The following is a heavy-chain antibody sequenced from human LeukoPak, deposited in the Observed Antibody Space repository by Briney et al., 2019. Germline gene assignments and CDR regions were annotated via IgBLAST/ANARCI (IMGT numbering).Heavy chain of an antibody. Sequence: SVKGSSKVSGGTLSRYTISWVRHAPGQGIEWMGMNNPNLSIVNIVHKFKGRLTITADKPTSTANVEPSNLRAEDTAVYYCAREAGKRYENDYWGQGTLVTVSS. CDR1: GGTLSRYT. V-gene: IGHV1-69*04. CDR3: AREAGKRYENDY. CDR2: NNPNLSIV. J-gene: IGHJ4*02. D-gene: IGHD3-10*01.